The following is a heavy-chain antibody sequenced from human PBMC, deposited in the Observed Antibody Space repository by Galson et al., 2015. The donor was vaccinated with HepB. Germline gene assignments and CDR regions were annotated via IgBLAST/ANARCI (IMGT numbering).Heavy chain of an antibody. V-gene: IGHV3-11*01. CDR2: ISSSGSPI. CDR1: GFTFSNYY. D-gene: IGHD3-10*01. Sequence: SLRLSCAASGFTFSNYYINWIRQAPGKGLEWVSYISSSGSPIYYADSVKGRFTISRDYAKNSLYLQMNSLRAEDTAVYYCASGHLTLLGSNYWGQGTLVTVSS. J-gene: IGHJ4*02. CDR3: ASGHLTLLGSNY.